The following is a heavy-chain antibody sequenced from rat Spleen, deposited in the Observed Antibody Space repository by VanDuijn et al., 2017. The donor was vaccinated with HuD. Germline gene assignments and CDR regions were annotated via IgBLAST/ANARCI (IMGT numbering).Heavy chain of an antibody. V-gene: IGHV5-58*01. CDR1: GFTFSSYW. CDR2: INTDGGST. CDR3: ARLGITLGAGHWFAY. J-gene: IGHJ3*01. Sequence: EVQLVKSGGGLVQPGRSMKLSCVASGFTFSSYWMYWIRQAPGKGLEWVSSINTDGGSTYYPDSVKGRFTISRDNAENTVYLQMNSLRSEDTATYYCARLGITLGAGHWFAYWGQGTLVTVSS. D-gene: IGHD1-2*01.